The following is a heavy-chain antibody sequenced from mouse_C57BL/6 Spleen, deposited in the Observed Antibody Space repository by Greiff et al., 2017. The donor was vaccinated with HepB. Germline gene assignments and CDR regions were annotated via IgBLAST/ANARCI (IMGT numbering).Heavy chain of an antibody. CDR3: ARREYYDDFDY. CDR2: INPNNGGT. CDR1: GYTFTDYY. D-gene: IGHD2-4*01. J-gene: IGHJ2*01. V-gene: IGHV1-26*01. Sequence: EVQLQQSGPELVKPGASVKISCKASGYTFTDYYMNWVKQSPGKSLEWIGDINPNNGGTSYNQKFKGKATLTVDKSSSTSYMELRSLTSEDSAVYYGARREYYDDFDYWGQGTTLTVSS.